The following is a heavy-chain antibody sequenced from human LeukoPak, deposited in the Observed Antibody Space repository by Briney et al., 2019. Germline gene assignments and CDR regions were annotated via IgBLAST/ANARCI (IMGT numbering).Heavy chain of an antibody. CDR1: GDSVSSNSAA. CDR2: TYYRSKWYN. J-gene: IGHJ4*02. V-gene: IGHV6-1*01. CDR3: ARITYYYDSSGYYYDGLDY. Sequence: SQTLSLTCASSGDSVSSNSAAWNWIRQSPSRGLEWLGRTYYRSKWYNDYAVSVKSRITINPDTSKNQFSLQLNSVTPEDTAVYYCARITYYYDSSGYYYDGLDYWGQGTLVTVSS. D-gene: IGHD3-22*01.